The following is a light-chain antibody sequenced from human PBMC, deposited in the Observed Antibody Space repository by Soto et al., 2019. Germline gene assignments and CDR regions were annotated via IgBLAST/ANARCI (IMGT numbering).Light chain of an antibody. CDR2: GAS. J-gene: IGKJ4*01. CDR1: QSVSSN. V-gene: IGKV3-15*01. Sequence: EIVMTQSPATLSVSPGERATLSCRASQSVSSNLAWYQQKLGQAPRLLIYGASTRATGIPARFSGSGSGTEFNLTISSLQSEDFAVYYCQQYNKWPLTFGGGTKVEIK. CDR3: QQYNKWPLT.